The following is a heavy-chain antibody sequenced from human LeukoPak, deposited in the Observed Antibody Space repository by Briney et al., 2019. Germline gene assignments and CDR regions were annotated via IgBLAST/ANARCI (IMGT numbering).Heavy chain of an antibody. D-gene: IGHD6-6*01. CDR2: IKQDGSEK. Sequence: PGGSLRLSCAASGFTFSSYWMSWVRQAPGKGLEWVANIKQDGSEKYYVDSVKGRFTISRDNAKNSLYLQMNSLRAEDTAVYYCARVSGSSSRRIPYYYYYYMDVWGKGTTVTVSS. J-gene: IGHJ6*03. V-gene: IGHV3-7*01. CDR1: GFTFSSYW. CDR3: ARVSGSSSRRIPYYYYYYMDV.